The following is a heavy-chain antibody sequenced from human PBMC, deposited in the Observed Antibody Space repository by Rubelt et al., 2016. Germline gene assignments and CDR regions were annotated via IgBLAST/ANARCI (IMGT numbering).Heavy chain of an antibody. Sequence: QVQLQESGPGLVNPSETLSLTCTVSGGSMRTYYWSWIRQPPGKGLEWIGNMYHSGSTHYNPSLKSRVTISVDTAKNQFSRKLSSVAAADTAVYYCARRYSNGLYWFFDLWGRGTLVTVSS. CDR1: GGSMRTYY. V-gene: IGHV4-59*08. D-gene: IGHD6-19*01. J-gene: IGHJ2*01. CDR3: ARRYSNGLYWFFDL. CDR2: MYHSGST.